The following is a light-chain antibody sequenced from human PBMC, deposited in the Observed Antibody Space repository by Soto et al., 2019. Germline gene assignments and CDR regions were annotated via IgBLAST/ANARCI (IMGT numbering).Light chain of an antibody. CDR1: QAISSW. CDR3: QQANSFPWT. V-gene: IGKV1-12*01. J-gene: IGKJ1*01. CDR2: SVS. Sequence: DIQMTQSPSFVSASVGERVTITCRASQAISSWLAWYQQKPGKAPSLVIHSVSTLESGVPSRFSGGGSGTDFTLTISSLRPEDFATYYCQQANSFPWTFGQGTKVEIK.